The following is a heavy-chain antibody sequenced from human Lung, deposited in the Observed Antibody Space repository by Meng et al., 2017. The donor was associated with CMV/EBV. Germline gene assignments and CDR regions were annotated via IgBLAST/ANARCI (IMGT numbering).Heavy chain of an antibody. D-gene: IGHD3-3*01. Sequence: TLSLXXTVSGGSISSGDYYWSWIRQSPGKGLEWIGYIYYSGSTYYNPSLKSRVTISLDTSKNQFSLKLSSVTAADTAVYYCARVGSDFWSGYWPWGQGTXVTVSS. CDR3: ARVGSDFWSGYWP. V-gene: IGHV4-30-4*08. J-gene: IGHJ5*02. CDR2: IYYSGST. CDR1: GGSISSGDYY.